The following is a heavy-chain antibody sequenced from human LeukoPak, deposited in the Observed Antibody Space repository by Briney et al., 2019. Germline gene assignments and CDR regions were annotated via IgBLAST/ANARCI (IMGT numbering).Heavy chain of an antibody. CDR2: IWYDGSNK. J-gene: IGHJ4*02. CDR1: GFTFSSYG. Sequence: GGSLRLSCAASGFTFSSYGMHWVRQAPGKGLEWVAVIWYDGSNKYYADSVKGRFTISRDNSKNTLFLQMNSLTAEDTAVYYCARDDRYSSGWNQFYFDYWGQGTLVTVSS. D-gene: IGHD6-19*01. V-gene: IGHV3-33*01. CDR3: ARDDRYSSGWNQFYFDY.